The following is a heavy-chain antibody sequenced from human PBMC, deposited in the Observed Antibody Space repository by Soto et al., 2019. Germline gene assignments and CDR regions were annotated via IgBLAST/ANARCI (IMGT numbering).Heavy chain of an antibody. J-gene: IGHJ4*02. V-gene: IGHV3-23*01. CDR2: ITDNGGST. Sequence: GESLKISCAASGFTFSRDGMSWVRQAPGKGLEWVSLITDNGGSTYYADSVKGRSTISRDNTKNTLFLQMNSLRAEDTAVYYCAKERATTTAFDYWGQGALVTVSS. CDR3: AKERATTTAFDY. CDR1: GFTFSRDG. D-gene: IGHD4-17*01.